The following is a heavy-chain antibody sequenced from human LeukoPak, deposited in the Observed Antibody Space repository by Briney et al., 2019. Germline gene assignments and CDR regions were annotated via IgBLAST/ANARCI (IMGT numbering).Heavy chain of an antibody. CDR1: GGSISSSSYY. Sequence: SETLSLTCTVSGGSISSSSYYWGWIRQPPGKGLEWIGSIYYSGSTYYNPSLKSRVTISVDTSKNQFSLKLSSVTAAEAAVYYCARQLMVRGVINDYWGQGTLVTVSS. D-gene: IGHD3-10*01. J-gene: IGHJ4*02. CDR3: ARQLMVRGVINDY. CDR2: IYYSGST. V-gene: IGHV4-39*01.